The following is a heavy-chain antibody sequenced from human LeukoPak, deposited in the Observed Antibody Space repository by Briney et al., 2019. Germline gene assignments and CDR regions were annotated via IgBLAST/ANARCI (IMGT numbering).Heavy chain of an antibody. CDR1: GGSIRSNY. Sequence: SETLSLTCTVSGGSIRSNYWSWIRQPPGKGLEWIGYIYNSGITNYNPSLKSRVTISVDTSKNQFSLKLTSVTAADTAAYYCARMIERRTLHFDYWGQGTLVTVSS. J-gene: IGHJ4*02. V-gene: IGHV4-59*01. CDR3: ARMIERRTLHFDY. D-gene: IGHD1-1*01. CDR2: IYNSGIT.